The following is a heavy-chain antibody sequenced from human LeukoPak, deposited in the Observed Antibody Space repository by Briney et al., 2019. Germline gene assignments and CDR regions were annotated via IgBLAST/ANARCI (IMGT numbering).Heavy chain of an antibody. CDR1: GGSISSYY. J-gene: IGHJ4*02. CDR3: ARYDSGIVCSGGSCQPGGFDY. CDR2: IYYSGGT. V-gene: IGHV4-59*01. Sequence: SETLSLTCTVSGGSISSYYWSWIRQPPGKGLEWIGYIYYSGGTNYNPSLKSRITISVDTSKNQFSLKLSSVTAADTAVYYCARYDSGIVCSGGSCQPGGFDYWGRGTLVTVSS. D-gene: IGHD2-15*01.